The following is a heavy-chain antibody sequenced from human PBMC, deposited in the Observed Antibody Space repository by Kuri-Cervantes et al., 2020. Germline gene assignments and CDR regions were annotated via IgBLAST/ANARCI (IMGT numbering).Heavy chain of an antibody. J-gene: IGHJ5*02. V-gene: IGHV4-34*01. Sequence: GSLRLSCAVYTGSFSGYYWSWIRQSPGKGLEWIGEINHSGSTNYNPSLKSRVTISVDTSKNQFSLKLSSVTAADTAVYYCARVSSGCSPWGQGTLVTVSS. D-gene: IGHD6-19*01. CDR3: ARVSSGCSP. CDR2: INHSGST. CDR1: TGSFSGYY.